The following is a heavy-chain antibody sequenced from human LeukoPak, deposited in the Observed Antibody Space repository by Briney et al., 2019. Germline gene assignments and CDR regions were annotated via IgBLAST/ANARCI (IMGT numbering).Heavy chain of an antibody. J-gene: IGHJ6*02. CDR2: ITGSGGNT. CDR3: AKAASSSWPSYYYGMDV. CDR1: GFIFSSYS. V-gene: IGHV3-23*01. D-gene: IGHD6-13*01. Sequence: PGGSLRLSCAASGFIFSSYSMSWVRQAPGKGLEWVSVITGSGGNTYYADSVKGRFTISKDNSKNTVYLQMSSLRVDDTAVYYCAKAASSSWPSYYYGMDVWGHGTTVTVSS.